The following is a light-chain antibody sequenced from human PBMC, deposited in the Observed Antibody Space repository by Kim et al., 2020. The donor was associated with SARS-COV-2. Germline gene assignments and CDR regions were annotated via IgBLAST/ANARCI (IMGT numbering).Light chain of an antibody. Sequence: VPPGKTASVSYTGGRLGDKWACWKQQKPGQSPVLGISQDSKRPPGIPEGFTAANTGNTATLTIGGAQAMDEAGYYCQTWNGSIVVFGGGTQLTVL. V-gene: IGLV3-1*01. CDR3: QTWNGSIVV. CDR1: RLGDKW. CDR2: QDS. J-gene: IGLJ2*01.